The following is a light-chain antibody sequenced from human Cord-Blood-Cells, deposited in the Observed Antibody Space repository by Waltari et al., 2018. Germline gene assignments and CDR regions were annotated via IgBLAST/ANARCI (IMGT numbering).Light chain of an antibody. Sequence: QSALTQPASVSGSPGQPITISCTGTSRDVGGFNYVSSYQQHPGKAPKLMIYDVSNRPSGVSNRFSGSKSGNTASLTISGLQAEDEADDYCSSYTSSSTLYVFGTGTKVTVL. V-gene: IGLV2-14*01. CDR2: DVS. CDR3: SSYTSSSTLYV. CDR1: SRDVGGFNY. J-gene: IGLJ1*01.